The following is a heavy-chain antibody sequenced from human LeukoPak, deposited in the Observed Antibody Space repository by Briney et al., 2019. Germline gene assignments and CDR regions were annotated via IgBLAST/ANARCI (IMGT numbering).Heavy chain of an antibody. CDR2: MNPNSGNT. Sequence: GASVKVSCKASGYTITSYDINWVRQATGQGLEWMGWMNPNSGNTGYAQKFQGRVTITRNTSISTAYMELSRLSSENTAVYYCARFDDSSGYFDYWGQGTLVTVSS. V-gene: IGHV1-8*03. CDR1: GYTITSYD. CDR3: ARFDDSSGYFDY. J-gene: IGHJ4*02. D-gene: IGHD3-22*01.